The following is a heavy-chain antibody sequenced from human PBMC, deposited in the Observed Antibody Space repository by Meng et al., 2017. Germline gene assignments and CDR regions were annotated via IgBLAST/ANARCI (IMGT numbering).Heavy chain of an antibody. CDR3: ARIVGATNDAFDI. J-gene: IGHJ3*02. Sequence: GSLRLSCTVSGGSISSSSYYWGWIRQPPGKGLEWIGSIYYSGSTYYNPSLKSRVTISVDTSKNQFSLKLSSVTAADTAVYYCARIVGATNDAFDIWGQGTMVTV. V-gene: IGHV4-39*07. D-gene: IGHD1-26*01. CDR2: IYYSGST. CDR1: GGSISSSSYY.